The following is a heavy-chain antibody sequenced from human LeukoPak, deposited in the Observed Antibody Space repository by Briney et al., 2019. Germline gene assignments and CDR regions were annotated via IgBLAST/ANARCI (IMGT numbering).Heavy chain of an antibody. CDR2: IYYSGST. CDR1: GDSISSGDYY. Sequence: PSQTLSLTCTVSGDSISSGDYYWSWIRQPRGKGLEWIGYIYYSGSTYYNPSLKSRVTISVDTSKNQFSLKLSSVTAADTAVYYCASSLTPSYSSGWYGGAGGHWGQGTLVTVSS. CDR3: ASSLTPSYSSGWYGGAGGH. J-gene: IGHJ4*02. D-gene: IGHD6-19*01. V-gene: IGHV4-30-4*01.